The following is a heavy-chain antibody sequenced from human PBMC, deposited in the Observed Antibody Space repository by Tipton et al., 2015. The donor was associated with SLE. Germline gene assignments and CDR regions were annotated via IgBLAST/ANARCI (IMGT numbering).Heavy chain of an antibody. J-gene: IGHJ2*01. Sequence: LRLSCTVSGGSIGSYYWSWIRQPPGKGLEWIGYIYYSGSTYYNPSLKSRVTISVDTSKKQFSLKLSSVTAADTAVYYCARHVGGRDHDWYFDLWGRGTLHTVSS. CDR1: GGSIGSYY. CDR3: ARHVGGRDHDWYFDL. CDR2: IYYSGST. D-gene: IGHD1-14*01. V-gene: IGHV4-59*04.